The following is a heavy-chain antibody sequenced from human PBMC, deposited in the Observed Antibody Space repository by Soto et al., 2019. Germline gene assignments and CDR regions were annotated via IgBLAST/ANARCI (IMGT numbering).Heavy chain of an antibody. J-gene: IGHJ4*02. CDR2: ISSSSSYI. CDR3: ARDRERIGGGGY. V-gene: IGHV3-21*01. CDR1: GFTFSSYS. D-gene: IGHD1-1*01. Sequence: GGSLRLSCAASGFTFSSYSMNWVRQAPGKGLEWVSSISSSSSYIYYADSVKGRFTISRDNAKNSRYLQMNSLRAEDTAVYYCARDRERIGGGGYWGQGTLVTVSS.